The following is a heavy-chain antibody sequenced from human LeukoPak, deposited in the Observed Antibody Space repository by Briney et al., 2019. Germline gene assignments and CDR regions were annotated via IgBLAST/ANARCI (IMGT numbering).Heavy chain of an antibody. D-gene: IGHD5-18*01. CDR3: SRGPIELWVHNGMDV. V-gene: IGHV3-49*04. CDR2: VRSNAYRGTT. CDR1: GFSVGDHA. J-gene: IGHJ6*02. Sequence: GGSLRLSCKGSGFSVGDHAMSWVRQAPGQGLEWVGFVRSNAYRGTTEYAASVKGRFTISRDDSNNIAYLQMNSLKTEDTAVYYCSRGPIELWVHNGMDVWGQGTTVTVSS.